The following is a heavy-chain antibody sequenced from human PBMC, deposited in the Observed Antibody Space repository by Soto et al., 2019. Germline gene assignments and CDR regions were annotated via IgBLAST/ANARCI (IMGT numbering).Heavy chain of an antibody. D-gene: IGHD3-3*01. CDR3: ARTHCDFWSGYYPNRFDP. CDR2: IYYSGST. J-gene: IGHJ5*02. CDR1: GGSISSGGYY. V-gene: IGHV4-31*03. Sequence: SETLSLTCTVSGGSISSGGYYWSLSRLHPRKALEWIGYIYYSGSTNYNPSLKSRVTISVDTSKNQISLKLCSVTAADTAVHYCARTHCDFWSGYYPNRFDPRGQRTLVGVAS.